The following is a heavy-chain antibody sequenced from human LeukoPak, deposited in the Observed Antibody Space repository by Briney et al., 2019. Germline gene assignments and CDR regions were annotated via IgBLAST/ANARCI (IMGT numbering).Heavy chain of an antibody. V-gene: IGHV4-38-2*02. CDR3: ARRGDYMDV. Sequence: SETLSLTCSVSGYSISSGYYWGWIRQPPGKGVEWIGSIYHSERTYYNPSLKSRVTMSVDSSKNQFSLKLTSVTAADTAVYYCARRGDYMDVWGQGTTVAMSS. CDR2: IYHSERT. CDR1: GYSISSGYY. J-gene: IGHJ6*03. D-gene: IGHD3-10*01.